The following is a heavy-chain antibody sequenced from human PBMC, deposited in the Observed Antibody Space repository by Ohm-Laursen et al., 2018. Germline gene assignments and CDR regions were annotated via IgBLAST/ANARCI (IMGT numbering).Heavy chain of an antibody. J-gene: IGHJ6*02. CDR2: ISYDGSNK. D-gene: IGHD3-3*01. CDR1: GFTFSSYS. CDR3: AKNGTLLRFLEWSDYGMDV. Sequence: SLRLSCSASGFTFSSYSMNWVRQAPGKGLEWVAVISYDGSNKYYADSVKGRFTISRDNSKNTLYLQMNSLRAEDTAVYYCAKNGTLLRFLEWSDYGMDVWGQGTTVTVSS. V-gene: IGHV3-30*18.